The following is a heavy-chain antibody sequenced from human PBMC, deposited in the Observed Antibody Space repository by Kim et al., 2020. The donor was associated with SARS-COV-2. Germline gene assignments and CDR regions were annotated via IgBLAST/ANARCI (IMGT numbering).Heavy chain of an antibody. CDR1: GGTFSSYP. J-gene: IGHJ6*02. CDR3: ARDRSVYYSYYYYGMDV. D-gene: IGHD3-22*01. V-gene: IGHV1-69*13. Sequence: SVKVSCKASGGTFSSYPISWVRQAPGQGLEWMGGIIPIFGTANYAQKFQGRVTITADESTSTAYMELSSLRSEDTDVYYCARDRSVYYSYYYYGMDVWGQGTTVTVSS. CDR2: IIPIFGTA.